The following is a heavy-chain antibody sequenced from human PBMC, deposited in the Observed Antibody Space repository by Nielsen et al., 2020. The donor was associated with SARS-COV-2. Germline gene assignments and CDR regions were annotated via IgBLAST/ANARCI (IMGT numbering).Heavy chain of an antibody. CDR1: VGTFSSYA. Sequence: SVKVSCKASVGTFSSYAISWVRQAPGQGLEWMGRIIPILGIANYAQKFQGRVTITADKSTSTAYMELSSLRSEDTAVYYCARARIAVTDGLSVLGMDVWGQGTTVTVSS. D-gene: IGHD6-19*01. V-gene: IGHV1-69*04. CDR3: ARARIAVTDGLSVLGMDV. J-gene: IGHJ6*02. CDR2: IIPILGIA.